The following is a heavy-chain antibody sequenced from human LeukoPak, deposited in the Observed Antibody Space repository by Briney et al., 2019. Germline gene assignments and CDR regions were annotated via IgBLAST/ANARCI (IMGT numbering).Heavy chain of an antibody. CDR1: GFTFSSYA. CDR3: AREGSIVVVPAAIGWFDP. D-gene: IGHD2-2*02. Sequence: GGSLRLSCAASGFTFSSYAMSWVRQAPGKGLEWVSGIIDTGRTTYYADSVKGRFTISRDNSKNTLYLQMNSLRAEDTAVYYCAREGSIVVVPAAIGWFDPWGQGTLVTVSS. J-gene: IGHJ5*02. CDR2: IIDTGRTT. V-gene: IGHV3-23*01.